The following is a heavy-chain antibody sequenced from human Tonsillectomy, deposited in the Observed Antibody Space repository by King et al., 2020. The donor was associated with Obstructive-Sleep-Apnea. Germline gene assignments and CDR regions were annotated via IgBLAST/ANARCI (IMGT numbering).Heavy chain of an antibody. D-gene: IGHD3-3*01. J-gene: IGHJ3*02. CDR1: GFTVTTNY. V-gene: IGHV3-53*04. Sequence: VQLVESGGGVVQPGGSLRLSCAASGFTVTTNYMSWGRQAPGKGLEWVSLLYSYGTTYHADSVKGPLTNSRHNSKNTLYLQMNSLRPEDTALYYCARGWWSDDFWSGYHAFDIWGQGTMVTVSS. CDR2: LYSYGTT. CDR3: ARGWWSDDFWSGYHAFDI.